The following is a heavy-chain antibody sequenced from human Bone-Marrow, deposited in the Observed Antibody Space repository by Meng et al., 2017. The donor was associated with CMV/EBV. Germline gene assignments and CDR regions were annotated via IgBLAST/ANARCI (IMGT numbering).Heavy chain of an antibody. CDR3: AKDQYSSSYYGPQRGLNPFDF. CDR2: IYSGGSGT. Sequence: GESLKISCAASGFIFGSYAMSWVRQAPGKGLEWVSLIYSGGSGTYYADSVKGRFTISRDNSKNTLYLQMNSLRAEDTAVYYCAKDQYSSSYYGPQRGLNPFDFWGQGTMVTVSS. J-gene: IGHJ3*01. D-gene: IGHD6-13*01. CDR1: GFIFGSYA. V-gene: IGHV3-23*03.